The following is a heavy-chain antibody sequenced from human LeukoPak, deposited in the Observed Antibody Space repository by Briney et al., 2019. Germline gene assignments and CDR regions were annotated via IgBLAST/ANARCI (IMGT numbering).Heavy chain of an antibody. J-gene: IGHJ5*02. CDR1: GYTFTDYY. CDR3: ARDRGSSWFSGFDP. CDR2: INPNSGGT. D-gene: IGHD6-13*01. V-gene: IGHV1-2*02. Sequence: ASVKVSCKASGYTFTDYYVHWVRQAPGQGLEWMGWINPNSGGTNYAQKFQGRVTMTRDTSISTAYMELSSLRSEDTAVYYCARDRGSSWFSGFDPWGQGTLVTVSS.